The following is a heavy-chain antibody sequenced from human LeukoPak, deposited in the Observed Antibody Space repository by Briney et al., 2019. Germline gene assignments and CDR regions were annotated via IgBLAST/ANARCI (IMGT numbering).Heavy chain of an antibody. V-gene: IGHV3-33*06. CDR3: AKDSGAKIRYLDY. Sequence: GGSLRLSCAASGFTFSSYGMHWVRQAPGKGLEWVAVIWYDGSNKYYADSVKGRFTISRDNSKNTLYLQMNSLRAEDTAVYYCAKDSGAKIRYLDYWGQGTLVTVS. D-gene: IGHD5-12*01. J-gene: IGHJ4*02. CDR2: IWYDGSNK. CDR1: GFTFSSYG.